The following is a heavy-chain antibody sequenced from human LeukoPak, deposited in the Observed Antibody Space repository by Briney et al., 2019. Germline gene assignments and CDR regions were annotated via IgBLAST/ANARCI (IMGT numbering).Heavy chain of an antibody. CDR2: ISAYNGNT. CDR3: ARRYYDILTGYYPLDY. J-gene: IGHJ4*02. V-gene: IGHV1-18*01. CDR1: GYTFTSYG. D-gene: IGHD3-9*01. Sequence: ASVKVSXKASGYTFTSYGISWVRQAPGQGLEWMGWISAYNGNTNYAQKLQGRVTMTTDTSTSTAYMELRSLRSDDTAVYYCARRYYDILTGYYPLDYWGQGTLVTVSS.